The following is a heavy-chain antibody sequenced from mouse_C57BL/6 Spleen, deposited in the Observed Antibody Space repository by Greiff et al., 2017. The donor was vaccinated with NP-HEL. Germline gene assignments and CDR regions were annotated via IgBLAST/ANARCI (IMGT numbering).Heavy chain of an antibody. CDR1: GYTFTSYW. Sequence: VQLQQPGAELVMPGASVKLSCKASGYTFTSYWMHWVKQRPGQGLEWIGEFDPSDSYTNYNQKFKGKSTLTVDKSSSTAYMQLSSLTSEDSAVYYCARSGSNYDFDYWGQGTTLTVSS. CDR3: ARSGSNYDFDY. D-gene: IGHD2-5*01. V-gene: IGHV1-69*01. J-gene: IGHJ2*01. CDR2: FDPSDSYT.